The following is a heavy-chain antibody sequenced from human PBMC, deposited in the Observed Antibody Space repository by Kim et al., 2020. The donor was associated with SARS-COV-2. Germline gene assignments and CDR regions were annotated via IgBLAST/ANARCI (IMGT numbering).Heavy chain of an antibody. CDR2: IYPDNSDT. J-gene: IGHJ4*02. Sequence: GESLKISCQGSGYGFTGYWIAWVRQMPGKSLEWMGIIYPDNSDTRYSPSFQGPVTIPADKSISTAYLQWNSLRASDTAIYYCARFSGVTFADCQYDYWGQGTLVTVSS. D-gene: IGHD3-16*01. V-gene: IGHV5-51*01. CDR3: ARFSGVTFADCQYDY. CDR1: GYGFTGYW.